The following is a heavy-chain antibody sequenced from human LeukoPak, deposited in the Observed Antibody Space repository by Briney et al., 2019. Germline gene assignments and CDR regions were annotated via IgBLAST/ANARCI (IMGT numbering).Heavy chain of an antibody. CDR1: GGSISSYY. J-gene: IGHJ4*02. CDR2: IYYSGST. Sequence: SETLSLTCTVSGGSISSYYWSWIRQPPGKGLEWIGYIYYSGSTNYNPSLKSRVTIPVDTSKNQFSLKLSSVTAADTAVYYCARHKDILTGYYSDSFDYWGQGTLVTVSS. D-gene: IGHD3-9*01. CDR3: ARHKDILTGYYSDSFDY. V-gene: IGHV4-59*08.